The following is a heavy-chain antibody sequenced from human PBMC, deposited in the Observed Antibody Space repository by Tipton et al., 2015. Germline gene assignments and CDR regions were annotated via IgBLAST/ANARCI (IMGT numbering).Heavy chain of an antibody. Sequence: QSGAEVKKPGESLKISCKGSGYIFTSFWIGWVRQMPGKGLEWMGTIYPGDSETRYNPSFQGQVTISADKSITTAYLQWCSLKASDTAMYYCVRRARRVGSHSYPYYFDYWGQGTLVPVSS. CDR1: GYIFTSFW. V-gene: IGHV5-51*01. CDR3: VRRARRVGSHSYPYYFDY. CDR2: IYPGDSET. D-gene: IGHD1-26*01. J-gene: IGHJ4*02.